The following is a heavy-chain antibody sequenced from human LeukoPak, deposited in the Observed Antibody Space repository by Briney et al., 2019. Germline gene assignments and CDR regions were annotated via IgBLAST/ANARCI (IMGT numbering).Heavy chain of an antibody. D-gene: IGHD6-13*01. J-gene: IGHJ4*02. CDR2: ISSSGSTI. CDR1: GFTFSSYE. Sequence: GGSLRLSCAASGFTFSSYEMNWVRQAPGKGLEWVSYISSSGSTIYYADSVKGRFTISRDNAKNSLYLQMNSLRAEDTAVYYCASHISTRIAAAGSGDYWGQGTLVTVSS. V-gene: IGHV3-48*03. CDR3: ASHISTRIAAAGSGDY.